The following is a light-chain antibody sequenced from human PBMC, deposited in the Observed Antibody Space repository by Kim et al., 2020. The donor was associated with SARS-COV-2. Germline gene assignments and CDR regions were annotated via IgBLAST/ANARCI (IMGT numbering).Light chain of an antibody. J-gene: IGKJ2*01. CDR1: QSISTW. CDR2: KAS. V-gene: IGKV1-5*03. CDR3: QQYTFYST. Sequence: DIQMTQSPSTLSASVGDSVTITCRASQSISTWLAWYQQKPGKAPKLLIYKASSLERGVPSRFSGSGSGTDFTLTISSLQPDDIATYYCQQYTFYSTFGQGTELEI.